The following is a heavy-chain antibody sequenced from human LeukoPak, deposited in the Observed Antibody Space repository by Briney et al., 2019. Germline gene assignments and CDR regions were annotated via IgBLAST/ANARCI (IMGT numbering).Heavy chain of an antibody. Sequence: PSETLSLTCAVYGGSFSGYHWSWIRQPPGKGLEWIGEINHSGSTNYNPSLKSRVTISVDTSKNQFSLKLSSVTAADTAVYYCARGRGRSGGTTVVTHHWYFDLWGRGTLVTVSS. D-gene: IGHD4-23*01. V-gene: IGHV4-34*01. J-gene: IGHJ2*01. CDR2: INHSGST. CDR1: GGSFSGYH. CDR3: ARGRGRSGGTTVVTHHWYFDL.